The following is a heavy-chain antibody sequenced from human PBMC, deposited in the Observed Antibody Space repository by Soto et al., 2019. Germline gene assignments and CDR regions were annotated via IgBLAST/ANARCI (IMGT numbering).Heavy chain of an antibody. CDR3: ARAQYYYGSGSYYFDY. Sequence: GGSLRLSCAASGFTFSSYAMHWVRQAPGKGLEWVAVISYDGSNKYYADSVKGRFTISRDNSKNTLYLQMNSLRAEDTAVYYCARAQYYYGSGSYYFDYWGQGTLVTVSS. V-gene: IGHV3-30-3*01. CDR1: GFTFSSYA. J-gene: IGHJ4*02. CDR2: ISYDGSNK. D-gene: IGHD3-10*01.